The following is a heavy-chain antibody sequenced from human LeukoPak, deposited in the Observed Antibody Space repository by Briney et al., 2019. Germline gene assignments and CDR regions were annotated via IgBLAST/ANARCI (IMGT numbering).Heavy chain of an antibody. CDR1: GGTFSSYA. D-gene: IGHD2-2*01. Sequence: SVKVSCKASGGTFSSYAISWVRQAPGQGLEWMGGIIPIFGTANYAQKFQGRVTITADESTTTAYMELSSLRSEDTAVYYCASQYCSSSSCSDAFDFWGLGTMVTVSS. CDR2: IIPIFGTA. V-gene: IGHV1-69*01. J-gene: IGHJ3*01. CDR3: ASQYCSSSSCSDAFDF.